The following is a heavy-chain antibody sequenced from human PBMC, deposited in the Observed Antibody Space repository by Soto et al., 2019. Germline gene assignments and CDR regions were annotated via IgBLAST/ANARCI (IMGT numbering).Heavy chain of an antibody. D-gene: IGHD5-12*01. CDR1: GGSISSGGYS. J-gene: IGHJ5*02. CDR3: ARDKRGLSEGIDP. V-gene: IGHV4-30-2*01. Sequence: SETLSLTCAVSGGSISSGGYSWSWIRQPPGKGLEWIGYIYHSGSTYYNPSLKSRVTISVDRSKNQFSLKLSSVTAADTAVYSCARDKRGLSEGIDPWGQGTLVTVSS. CDR2: IYHSGST.